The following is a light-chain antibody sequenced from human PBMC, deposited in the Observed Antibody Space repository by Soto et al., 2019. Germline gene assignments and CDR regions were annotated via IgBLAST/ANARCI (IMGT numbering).Light chain of an antibody. CDR2: AAS. Sequence: QLTQSPSSLSASVGDRVTITCRASQGIGSNLAWYQQKPGKAPQLLIHAASTLQSGVPSRFSGSGSGTDFTLTISSLQPEDFATYYCQQIYSAPLTFGGGTKVEIK. J-gene: IGKJ4*01. CDR3: QQIYSAPLT. CDR1: QGIGSN. V-gene: IGKV1-9*01.